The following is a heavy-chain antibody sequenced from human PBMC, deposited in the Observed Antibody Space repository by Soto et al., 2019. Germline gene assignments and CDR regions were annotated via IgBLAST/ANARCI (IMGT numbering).Heavy chain of an antibody. CDR2: IYYSGST. D-gene: IGHD2-2*02. Sequence: ASETLSLTCTVSGGSISSGGYYWSWIRQHPGKGLEWIGYIYYSGSTYYNPSLKSRVTISVDTSKNQFSLKLSSVTAADTAVYYCARDYCSSTSCYRSANWFDPWGQGTLVTVSS. V-gene: IGHV4-31*03. J-gene: IGHJ5*02. CDR1: GGSISSGGYY. CDR3: ARDYCSSTSCYRSANWFDP.